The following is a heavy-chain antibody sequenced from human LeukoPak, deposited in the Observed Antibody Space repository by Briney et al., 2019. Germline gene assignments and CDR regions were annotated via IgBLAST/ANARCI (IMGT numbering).Heavy chain of an antibody. V-gene: IGHV3-48*01. CDR2: IRSSGSTI. D-gene: IGHD3-22*01. J-gene: IGHJ4*02. Sequence: PGGSLRLSCAASGFSFSTYSMNWVRQAPGKGLEWVSYIRSSGSTIYYADSVKGRFTISRDNAKNSLYLQMNSLRAEDTAVYYCARDPVHSSGPFDCWGQGTLVTVSS. CDR3: ARDPVHSSGPFDC. CDR1: GFSFSTYS.